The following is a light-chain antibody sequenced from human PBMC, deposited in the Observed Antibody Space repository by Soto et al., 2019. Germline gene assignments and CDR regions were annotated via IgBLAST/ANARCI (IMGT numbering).Light chain of an antibody. CDR1: SSDVGSCNC. CDR3: CSSVGSPNWV. V-gene: IGLV2-23*02. CDR2: DVN. Sequence: QSALTQPASVSGSPGQSITISCTGTSSDVGSCNCVSWYQQHPGKAPTLMIYDVNKRPSGISNRFSGSKSGNTASLTISGLQAEDEADYYCCSSVGSPNWVFGGGTKVTVL. J-gene: IGLJ3*02.